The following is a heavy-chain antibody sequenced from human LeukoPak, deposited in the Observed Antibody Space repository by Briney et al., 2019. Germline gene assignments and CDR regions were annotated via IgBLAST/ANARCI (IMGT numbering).Heavy chain of an antibody. V-gene: IGHV4-39*07. J-gene: IGHJ5*02. CDR1: GGSITSSGYN. D-gene: IGHD3-3*01. CDR2: IYYSGST. Sequence: PSETLSLTCTVSGGSITSSGYNWGWIRQPPGKGLEWIGNIYYSGSTYYNPSLKSRVTISVDTSKNQFSLKLSSVTAADTAVYYCARVYDFWSGYPGFDPWGQGTLVTVSS. CDR3: ARVYDFWSGYPGFDP.